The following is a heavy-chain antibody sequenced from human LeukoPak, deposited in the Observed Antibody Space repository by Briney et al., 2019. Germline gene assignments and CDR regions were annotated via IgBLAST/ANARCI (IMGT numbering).Heavy chain of an antibody. CDR2: VSGSGGIT. CDR1: GFTFSSYA. CDR3: ARTPLVRYFDC. Sequence: GGSLRLSCAASGFTFSSYAMSWVRQAPEKGLEWVSGVSGSGGITYYADSVKGRFTISRDNSKNTLYLQMNSLRAEDTALYYCARTPLVRYFDCWGQGTLVTVSS. J-gene: IGHJ4*02. V-gene: IGHV3-23*01. D-gene: IGHD2-2*01.